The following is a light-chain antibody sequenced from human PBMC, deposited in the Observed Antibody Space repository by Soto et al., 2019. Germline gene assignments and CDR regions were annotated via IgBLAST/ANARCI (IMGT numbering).Light chain of an antibody. CDR2: DAS. Sequence: EILLTPSPVSLSPSPGGVANLPWRASQSVSNNYLAWYQQKPGQAPRLLIYDASNRATGIPARFSGSGSGTDFTLTISSLEPEDFAVYYCQKRKNWQVNFGQGTRLEIK. V-gene: IGKV3-11*01. CDR3: QKRKNWQVN. CDR1: QSVSNNY. J-gene: IGKJ5*01.